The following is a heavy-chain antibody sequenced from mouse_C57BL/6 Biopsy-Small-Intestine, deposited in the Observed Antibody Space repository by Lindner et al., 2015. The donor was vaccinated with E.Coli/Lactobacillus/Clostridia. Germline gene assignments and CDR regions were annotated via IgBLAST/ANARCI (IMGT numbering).Heavy chain of an antibody. CDR1: GYTFTSYY. CDR3: ARGSTSNNYYYYYGMDV. Sequence: SVKVSCKASGYTFTSYYMHWVRQALGQGLEWMGIINPSGGSTSYAQKFQGRVTMTRDTSTSTVYMELSSLRSEDTAVYYCARGSTSNNYYYYYGMDVWGQGTTVTVSS. D-gene: IGHD1-1*01. V-gene: IGHV1-64*01. CDR2: INPSGGST. J-gene: IGHJ1*01.